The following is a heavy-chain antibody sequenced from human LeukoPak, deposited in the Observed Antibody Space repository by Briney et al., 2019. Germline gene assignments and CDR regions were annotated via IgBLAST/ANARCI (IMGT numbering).Heavy chain of an antibody. CDR1: GFMFSSYG. V-gene: IGHV3-21*01. CDR2: ISGSSTFI. D-gene: IGHD5/OR15-5a*01. Sequence: GGSLRLSCAASGFMFSSYGMNWVRQAPGKGLEWVSSISGSSTFIYYADSVKGRFTISRDNAKNSLYLQMNSLRADDTAVYYCARDSGVYDYSPNSWGQGTLVTVSS. CDR3: ARDSGVYDYSPNS. J-gene: IGHJ4*02.